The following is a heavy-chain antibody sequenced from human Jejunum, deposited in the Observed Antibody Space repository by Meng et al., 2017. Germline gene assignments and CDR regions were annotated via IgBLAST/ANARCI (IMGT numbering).Heavy chain of an antibody. V-gene: IGHV3-72*01. Sequence: EVKLVESGGGLVQPGGSLRLSCAASGFILSDHHMDWVRQAPGKGLEWIGRTRNKARSYTPEYAASVKGRFTISRDDSDNSVYLQMNSLKTEDTAVYYCTRDLSNGDNSAFDIWGQGTMVTVSS. CDR3: TRDLSNGDNSAFDI. CDR1: GFILSDHH. CDR2: TRNKARSYTP. D-gene: IGHD4-23*01. J-gene: IGHJ3*02.